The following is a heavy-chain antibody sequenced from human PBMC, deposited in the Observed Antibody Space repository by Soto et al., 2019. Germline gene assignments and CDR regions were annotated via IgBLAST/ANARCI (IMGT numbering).Heavy chain of an antibody. D-gene: IGHD2-8*01. V-gene: IGHV3-30-3*01. CDR2: ISYDGSNK. J-gene: IGHJ4*02. Sequence: GGSLRLSCAASGFTFSSYAMHWVRQAPGKGLEWVAVISYDGSNKYYADSVKGRFTISRDNSKNTLYLQMNSLRAEDTAVYYCASDASLIVLMVYAILASYFDYWGQGTLVTVSS. CDR3: ASDASLIVLMVYAILASYFDY. CDR1: GFTFSSYA.